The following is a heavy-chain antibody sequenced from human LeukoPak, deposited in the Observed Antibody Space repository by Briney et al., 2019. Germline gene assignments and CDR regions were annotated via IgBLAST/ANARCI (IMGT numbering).Heavy chain of an antibody. D-gene: IGHD3-16*02. CDR2: TYYRSKWYN. V-gene: IGHV6-1*01. Sequence: SQTLSLTCAISGDSVSSNSAAWNWIRQSPSRGLEWLGRTYYRSKWYNDYAVSVKSRITINPDTSKNQFSLQLNSVTPEDTAVYYCAREGYDYVWGSYRSYFDYWGQGTLVTVSS. CDR3: AREGYDYVWGSYRSYFDY. CDR1: GDSVSSNSAA. J-gene: IGHJ4*02.